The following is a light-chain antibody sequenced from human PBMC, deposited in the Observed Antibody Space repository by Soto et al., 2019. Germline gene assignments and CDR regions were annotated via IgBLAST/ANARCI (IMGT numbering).Light chain of an antibody. J-gene: IGLJ3*02. CDR1: SSDVGGYNY. Sequence: QSALTQPPSASGSTGQSVTISCTGTSSDVGGYNYVSWYQQHPGKAPKLMIYEVSKRPSGVPDRFSGSKSGNTASLTVSGIQAEDEADYYCSSYASSNNLVFGGGTKLTVL. V-gene: IGLV2-8*01. CDR2: EVS. CDR3: SSYASSNNLV.